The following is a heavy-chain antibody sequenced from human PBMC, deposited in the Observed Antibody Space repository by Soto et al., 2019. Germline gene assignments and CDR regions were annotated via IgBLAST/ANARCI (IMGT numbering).Heavy chain of an antibody. CDR2: ISGSSSYT. V-gene: IGHV3-11*06. CDR1: GFTFSDYY. Sequence: QVQLVESGGGLVKPGGSLRLSCAASGFTFSDYYMTWIRQAPGKGLEWVSHISGSSSYTKYADSVMGRFTISRDNAKNSLHLQMNSVRGEDTAVYYCARADWNYRSRDFWGQGTPLTVSS. J-gene: IGHJ4*02. D-gene: IGHD1-7*01. CDR3: ARADWNYRSRDF.